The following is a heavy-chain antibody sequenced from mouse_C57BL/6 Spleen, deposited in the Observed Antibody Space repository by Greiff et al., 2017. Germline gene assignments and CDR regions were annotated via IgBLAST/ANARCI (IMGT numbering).Heavy chain of an antibody. CDR1: GFTFSSYA. D-gene: IGHD2-5*01. CDR3: AREDSNYVDFDY. CDR2: ISDGGSYT. J-gene: IGHJ2*01. V-gene: IGHV5-4*01. Sequence: EVQLVESGGGLVKPGGSLKLSCAASGFTFSSYAMSWVRQTPEKRLEWVATISDGGSYTDYPDNVKGRFTISRDNAKNNLYLQMSHLKSEDTAMYYCAREDSNYVDFDYWGQGTTLTVSS.